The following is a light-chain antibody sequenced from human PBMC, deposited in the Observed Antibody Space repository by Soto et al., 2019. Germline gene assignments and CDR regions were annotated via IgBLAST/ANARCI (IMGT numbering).Light chain of an antibody. V-gene: IGKV3D-15*01. Sequence: DIVVTQSPASLCVSPGERAALSCRASQSVSSNLAWYQQKPGQPPRLLIFGASTRATGIPARFSGSGSEAEFTLTISSLQSEDFAVYYCQQYSVWPLTFGGGTKVDIK. CDR2: GAS. CDR1: QSVSSN. J-gene: IGKJ4*01. CDR3: QQYSVWPLT.